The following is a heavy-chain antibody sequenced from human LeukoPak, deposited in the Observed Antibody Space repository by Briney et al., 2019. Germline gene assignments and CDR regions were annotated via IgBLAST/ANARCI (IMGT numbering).Heavy chain of an antibody. D-gene: IGHD4-17*01. CDR1: GFTFNNYA. J-gene: IGHJ4*02. Sequence: GGSLRLSCAASGFTFNNYAMSWGGQAPGKGLEWVSYISSSSSTIYYADSVKGRFTISRDNAKNSLYLQMNSLRAEDTTVYYCARDLTVTTLDYWGQGTLVTVSS. CDR2: ISSSSSTI. CDR3: ARDLTVTTLDY. V-gene: IGHV3-48*01.